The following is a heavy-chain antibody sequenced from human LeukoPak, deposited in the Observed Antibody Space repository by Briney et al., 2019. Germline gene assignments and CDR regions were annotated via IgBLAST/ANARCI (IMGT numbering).Heavy chain of an antibody. V-gene: IGHV4-39*01. CDR2: IYYSGST. D-gene: IGHD7-27*01. J-gene: IGHJ4*02. Sequence: PSETLSLTCTVSGGSISSSSYYWGWIRQPPGKGLEWIGSIYYSGSTYYNPSLKSRVTISVDTSKNQFSLKLSSVTAADTAVYYCARPMGNDGGYFVYWGQGTLVTVSS. CDR3: ARPMGNDGGYFVY. CDR1: GGSISSSSYY.